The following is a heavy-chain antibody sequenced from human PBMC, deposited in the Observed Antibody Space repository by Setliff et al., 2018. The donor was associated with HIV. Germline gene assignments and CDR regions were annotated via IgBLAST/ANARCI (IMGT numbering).Heavy chain of an antibody. J-gene: IGHJ3*02. CDR2: IYHTGKT. CDR3: GRVAGYCAPSRCYGYNAFDI. Sequence: PSETLSLTCTVSGGSVSTRSYSWGWILQPPEKGLEWIGTIYHTGKTYYNSSLNSRVTIAVDTSKDQFSLNLSTVTAADTAVYYCGRVAGYCAPSRCYGYNAFDIWGPGTMVTVSS. V-gene: IGHV4-39*01. CDR1: GGSVSTRSYS. D-gene: IGHD2-15*01.